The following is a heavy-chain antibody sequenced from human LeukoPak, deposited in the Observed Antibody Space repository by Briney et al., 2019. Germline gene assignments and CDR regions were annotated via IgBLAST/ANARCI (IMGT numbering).Heavy chain of an antibody. V-gene: IGHV1-69*13. Sequence: SVKVSCRASGGTFSSYAISWVRQAPGQGLEWMGGIIPIFGTANYAQKFQGRVTITADESTSTAYMELSSLRSEDTAVYYCARVYGDYVGYYFDYWGQGTLVTVSS. CDR2: IIPIFGTA. CDR1: GGTFSSYA. J-gene: IGHJ4*02. CDR3: ARVYGDYVGYYFDY. D-gene: IGHD4-17*01.